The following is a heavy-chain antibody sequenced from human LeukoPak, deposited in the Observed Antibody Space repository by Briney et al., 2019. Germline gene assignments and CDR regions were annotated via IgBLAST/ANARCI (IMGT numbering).Heavy chain of an antibody. Sequence: SVKVSCKASGGTFSSYAISWVRQAPGQGLEWMGRIFPIFGTANYAQKFQGRVTITTDESTSTAYMELSSLRSEDTAVYYCARDQGIAAAGSPLFDYWGQGTLVTVSS. CDR2: IFPIFGTA. CDR1: GGTFSSYA. V-gene: IGHV1-69*05. CDR3: ARDQGIAAAGSPLFDY. D-gene: IGHD6-13*01. J-gene: IGHJ4*02.